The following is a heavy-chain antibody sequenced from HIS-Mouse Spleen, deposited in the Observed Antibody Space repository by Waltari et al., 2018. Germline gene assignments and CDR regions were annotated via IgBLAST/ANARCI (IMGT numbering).Heavy chain of an antibody. D-gene: IGHD4-17*01. CDR2: SYYSGGT. J-gene: IGHJ4*02. V-gene: IGHV4-39*01. Sequence: QLQLQESGPGLVKPSETLSLTCTVSGGSISSSSYYWGWIRQPPGKGLEWIGCSYYSGGTYYSPALQTRVTISVDTSKNQFSLKLGSVTAADTAVYYWAYGDYFDYWGQGTLVTVSS. CDR1: GGSISSSSYY. CDR3: AYGDYFDY.